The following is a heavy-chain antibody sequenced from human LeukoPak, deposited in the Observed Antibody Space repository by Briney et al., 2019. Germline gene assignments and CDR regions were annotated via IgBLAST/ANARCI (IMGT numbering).Heavy chain of an antibody. CDR3: ARDRSYYDSSLWI. V-gene: IGHV3-64*01. CDR1: GFTFSSYA. Sequence: GGSLRLSCAASGFTFSSYAMHWVRQAPGKGLEYVSAISSNGGSTYYANSVKGRFTISRGNSKNTLYLQMGSLRAEDMAVYYCARDRSYYDSSLWIWGQGTMVTVSS. D-gene: IGHD3-22*01. CDR2: ISSNGGST. J-gene: IGHJ3*02.